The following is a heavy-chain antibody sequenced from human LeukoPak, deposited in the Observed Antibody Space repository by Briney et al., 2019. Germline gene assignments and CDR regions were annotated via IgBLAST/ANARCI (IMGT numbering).Heavy chain of an antibody. Sequence: GGSLRLSCAASGFTFSSYAMSWVRQAPGKGLEWVSAISGSGGSTYYADSVKGRFTISRDNSKNTLYLQMNSLRAEDTAVYYCAKGSPTTYYYDGSGQNPKYFQHWGQGTLVTVSS. CDR3: AKGSPTTYYYDGSGQNPKYFQH. CDR2: ISGSGGST. J-gene: IGHJ1*01. V-gene: IGHV3-23*01. D-gene: IGHD3-22*01. CDR1: GFTFSSYA.